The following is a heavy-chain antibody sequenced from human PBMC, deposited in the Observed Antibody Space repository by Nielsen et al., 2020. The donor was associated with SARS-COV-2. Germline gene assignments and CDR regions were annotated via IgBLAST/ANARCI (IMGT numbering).Heavy chain of an antibody. D-gene: IGHD6-13*01. CDR3: ASFPGIAAAGTFDY. CDR1: GFTFSSYW. J-gene: IGHJ4*02. V-gene: IGHV3-74*01. Sequence: GESLKISCAASGFTFSSYWMHWVRQAPGKGLVWVSRINSDGSSTSYADSVKGRFTISRDNAKNTLYLQMNSLRAEDTAVYYCASFPGIAAAGTFDYWGQGTLVTVSS. CDR2: INSDGSST.